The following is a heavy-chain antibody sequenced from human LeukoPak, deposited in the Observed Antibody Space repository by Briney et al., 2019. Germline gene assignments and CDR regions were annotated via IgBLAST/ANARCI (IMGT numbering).Heavy chain of an antibody. Sequence: SETLSLTCAVYGGSFSGHFWSWIRQPPGKGLEWIGEISHGGSTNYNPSLKGRVTISVDTSKNQYSLKLSSVTAADTAVYYCARQDYYDSSGQNWFDPWGQGTLVTVSS. CDR3: ARQDYYDSSGQNWFDP. D-gene: IGHD3-22*01. CDR1: GGSFSGHF. V-gene: IGHV4-34*01. CDR2: ISHGGST. J-gene: IGHJ5*02.